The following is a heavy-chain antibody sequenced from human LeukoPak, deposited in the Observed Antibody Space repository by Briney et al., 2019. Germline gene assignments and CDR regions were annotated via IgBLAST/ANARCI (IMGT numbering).Heavy chain of an antibody. CDR1: GYIFTGYY. J-gene: IGHJ4*02. D-gene: IGHD3-16*01. CDR3: ARVRYRLAETYIDY. CDR2: INPNSGDT. V-gene: IGHV1-2*02. Sequence: ASVKVSCKAYGYIFTGYYMHWVRQAPGQGLEWMGWINPNSGDTNYAQKFQGRATMTRDTSISTAYMELSRLRSDDTAVYYCARVRYRLAETYIDYWGQGTLVTVSS.